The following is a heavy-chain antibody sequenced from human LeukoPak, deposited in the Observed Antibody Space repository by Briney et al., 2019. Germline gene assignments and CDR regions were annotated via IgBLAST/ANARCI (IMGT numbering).Heavy chain of an antibody. V-gene: IGHV4-61*02. Sequence: SQTLSLTCTVSGGSISSGSYYWSWIRQPAGKGLEWIGRIYTSGSTNYNPSLKSRVTISVDTSKNQFSLKLSSVTAADTAVYYCARDLGYSYDYWGQGTLVTVSS. CDR2: IYTSGST. J-gene: IGHJ4*02. CDR3: ARDLGYSYDY. CDR1: GGSISSGSYY. D-gene: IGHD5-18*01.